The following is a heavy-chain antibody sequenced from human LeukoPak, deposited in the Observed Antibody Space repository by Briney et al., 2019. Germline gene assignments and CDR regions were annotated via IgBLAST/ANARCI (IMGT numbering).Heavy chain of an antibody. CDR2: VHHDGSER. Sequence: GGSLRLSCAASGFTFSNYYMHWVRQAPGKGLEWVAVVHHDGSERYYADSVKGRFTISRDNSKNTLYVQMDSLRVEDTAVYYCATGSGYYSDHWGQGTLVPVSS. CDR3: ATGSGYYSDH. CDR1: GFTFSNYY. J-gene: IGHJ4*02. D-gene: IGHD3-22*01. V-gene: IGHV3-30*02.